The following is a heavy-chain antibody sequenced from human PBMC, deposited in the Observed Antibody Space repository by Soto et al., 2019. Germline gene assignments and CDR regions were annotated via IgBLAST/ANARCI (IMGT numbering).Heavy chain of an antibody. V-gene: IGHV4-4*02. CDR1: VDSITFRNW. CDR3: ARGWFHASRLYYFDD. J-gene: IGHJ4*02. D-gene: IGHD2-15*01. CDR2: IFHTAST. Sequence: SETLSLTCAFSVDSITFRNWWTWFRQSPGQPLEWIGEIFHTASTNYNPSLNSRVSLAVDKSTNHFSLKLRSVTAADTAVYYCARGWFHASRLYYFDDWGQGAMVTVSS.